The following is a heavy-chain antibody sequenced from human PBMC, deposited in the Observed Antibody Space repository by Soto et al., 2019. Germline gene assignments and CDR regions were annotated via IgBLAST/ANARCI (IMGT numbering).Heavy chain of an antibody. CDR2: ISYDGSSK. V-gene: IGHV3-30-3*01. D-gene: IGHD3-10*01. CDR1: RFTFSSYA. J-gene: IGHJ4*02. CDR3: ARDPSGSSHFDY. Sequence: PGGFLRLSCAASRFTFSSYAMHWVRQAPGKGLEWVAVISYDGSSKYYADSVKGRFSISRDNSKNTLYLQMNSLRTEDTAVYYCARDPSGSSHFDYWGQGALVTVSS.